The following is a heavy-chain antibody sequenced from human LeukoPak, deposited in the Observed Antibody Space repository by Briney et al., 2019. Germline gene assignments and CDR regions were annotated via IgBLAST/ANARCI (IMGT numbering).Heavy chain of an antibody. CDR3: TRDGVATIAEGWELLRRSGGRPTGNFDY. J-gene: IGHJ4*02. D-gene: IGHD1-26*01. Sequence: GGSLRLSCTASEFTFGDYAMSWVRQAPGKGLEWVGFIRSKAYGGTTEYAASVKGRFTISRDDSKSIAYLQMNSLKTEDTAVYYCTRDGVATIAEGWELLRRSGGRPTGNFDYWGQGILVTVSS. V-gene: IGHV3-49*04. CDR2: IRSKAYGGTT. CDR1: EFTFGDYA.